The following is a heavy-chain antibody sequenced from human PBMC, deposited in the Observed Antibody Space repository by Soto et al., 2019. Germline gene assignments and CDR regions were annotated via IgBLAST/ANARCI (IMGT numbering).Heavy chain of an antibody. CDR2: VGFAGDT. V-gene: IGHV3-13*01. J-gene: IGHJ4*02. Sequence: GGSLRLSCAASGFTFSSYDMHWVRQATGKRLEWVSAVGFAGDTYYLDSVKGRFTIFRDTARSSLYLQMNSLRAEDTAVYYCARAAVAGICDYWGQGTLVTVSS. D-gene: IGHD6-19*01. CDR3: ARAAVAGICDY. CDR1: GFTFSSYD.